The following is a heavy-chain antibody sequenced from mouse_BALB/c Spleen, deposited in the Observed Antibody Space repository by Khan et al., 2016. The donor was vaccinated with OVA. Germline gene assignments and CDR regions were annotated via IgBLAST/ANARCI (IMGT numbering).Heavy chain of an antibody. Sequence: QVQLKQSGPGLVAPSQSLSITCTVSGFSLTSYGVSWVRQPPGKGLEWLGVIWGDGNTNFHSALRSRLSTSKDNSKSQVFLKLNSLQTADSATYYCAKDRGYYAVDYWGQGTSVTVSS. CDR2: IWGDGNT. CDR1: GFSLTSYG. J-gene: IGHJ4*01. CDR3: AKDRGYYAVDY. V-gene: IGHV2-3*01.